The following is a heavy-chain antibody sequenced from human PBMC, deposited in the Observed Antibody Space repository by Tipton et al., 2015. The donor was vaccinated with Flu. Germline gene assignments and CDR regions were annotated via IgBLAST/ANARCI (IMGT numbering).Heavy chain of an antibody. D-gene: IGHD5-12*01. J-gene: IGHJ4*02. V-gene: IGHV4-39*07. CDR1: GGSVSSDDFY. CDR2: IFHRGTT. CDR3: ARGATRRPFSGYDYTGY. Sequence: TLSLTCTVSGGSVSSDDFYWGWVRQAPGKGPEWIGSIFHRGTTYYDLSPQSRVTISLDTSKNQFYLRLSSVTAADTAVYYCARGATRRPFSGYDYTGYWGQGTLVTVSS.